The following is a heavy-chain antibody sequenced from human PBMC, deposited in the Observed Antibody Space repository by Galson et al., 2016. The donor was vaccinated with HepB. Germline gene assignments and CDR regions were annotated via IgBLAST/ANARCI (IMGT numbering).Heavy chain of an antibody. CDR2: ISRSTPTI. V-gene: IGHV3-48*02. CDR1: GFTFSSYS. J-gene: IGHJ4*02. Sequence: SLRLSCAASGFTFSSYSMNWVRQAPGKGLEWVSYISRSTPTIYYADSVKGRFTVSRDNVKNSLYLQMNNLRDEDTAVYYCARDPHALDFWGQGTLVTVSS. CDR3: ARDPHALDF.